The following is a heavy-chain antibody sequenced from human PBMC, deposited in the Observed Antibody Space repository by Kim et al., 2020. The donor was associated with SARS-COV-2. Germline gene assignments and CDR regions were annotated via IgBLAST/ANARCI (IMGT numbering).Heavy chain of an antibody. CDR3: AKDQGGGSGYGMDV. Sequence: GGSLRLSCAASGFTFDDYAMHWVRQAQGKGLEWVSGISWNSGSIGYADSVKGRFTISRDSAKNSLYLQMNSLRAEDTALYYCAKDQGGGSGYGMDVWGQGTTVTVSS. J-gene: IGHJ6*02. D-gene: IGHD3-16*01. CDR2: ISWNSGSI. V-gene: IGHV3-9*01. CDR1: GFTFDDYA.